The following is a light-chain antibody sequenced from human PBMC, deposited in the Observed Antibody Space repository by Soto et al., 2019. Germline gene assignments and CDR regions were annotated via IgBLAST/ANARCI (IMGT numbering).Light chain of an antibody. CDR1: SSDVGTYTY. CDR3: SSYTSSSTLL. CDR2: DVS. Sequence: QSVLTQPASVSGSPGQSITISCTGTSSDVGTYTYVSWYQHHPGKAPKLMIYDVSNRPSGVSNRFSGSKSGNTASLTISGLKAEDEADYYGSSYTSSSTLLFGGGTKLTVL. V-gene: IGLV2-14*03. J-gene: IGLJ2*01.